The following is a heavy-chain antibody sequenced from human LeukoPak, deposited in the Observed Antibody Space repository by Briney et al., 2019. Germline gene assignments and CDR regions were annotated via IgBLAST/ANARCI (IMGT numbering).Heavy chain of an antibody. CDR2: INPNTGGT. Sequence: SVKVSCKASGYTFTGYYIHWVRQAPGQGLEWMGSINPNTGGTSYAQKFQARVTMTRDTSISTAYMELSGLRSDDTAVYYCARRYDFWSGYPTAFDYWGQGTLVTVSS. CDR3: ARRYDFWSGYPTAFDY. D-gene: IGHD3-3*01. J-gene: IGHJ4*02. CDR1: GYTFTGYY. V-gene: IGHV1-2*02.